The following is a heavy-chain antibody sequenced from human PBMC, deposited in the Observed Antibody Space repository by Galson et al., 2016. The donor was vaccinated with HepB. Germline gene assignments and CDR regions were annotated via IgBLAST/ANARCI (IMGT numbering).Heavy chain of an antibody. D-gene: IGHD3-16*02. Sequence: LRLSCAVSGGTFRNFWMTWVRQAAGKGLEWVGRIKSNVNGGTTDYAAPVKGRFIISRDDSKNRVYLEMSSLKPEDTAVYYCTTDRPFTGGGVITTWGQGTLVTVSS. V-gene: IGHV3-15*01. J-gene: IGHJ5*02. CDR3: TTDRPFTGGGVITT. CDR1: GGTFRNFW. CDR2: IKSNVNGGTT.